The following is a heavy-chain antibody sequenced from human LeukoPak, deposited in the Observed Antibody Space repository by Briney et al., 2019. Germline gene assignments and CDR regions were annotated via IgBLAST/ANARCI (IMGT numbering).Heavy chain of an antibody. CDR1: GGSFSGYY. Sequence: SETLSLTYAVYGGSFSGYYWSWIRQPPGKGLEWIGEINHSGSTNYNPSLKSRVTISVDTSKNQFSLKLSSVTAADTAVYYCARFYYDSTGYGFDPWGQGILVTVSS. V-gene: IGHV4-34*01. D-gene: IGHD3-22*01. J-gene: IGHJ5*02. CDR3: ARFYYDSTGYGFDP. CDR2: INHSGST.